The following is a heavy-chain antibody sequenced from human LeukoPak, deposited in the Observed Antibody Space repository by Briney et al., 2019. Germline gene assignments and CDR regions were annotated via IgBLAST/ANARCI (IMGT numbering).Heavy chain of an antibody. Sequence: ASVKVSFKASGYTFNSYGISWVRQAPGQGLEWMGWISAYNGSTNYAQKLQGRVTMTTDTSTSTAYMELRSLRSDDTAVYYCARGVRLVSYYYYYMDVWGKGTTVTVSS. CDR1: GYTFNSYG. J-gene: IGHJ6*03. CDR2: ISAYNGST. CDR3: ARGVRLVSYYYYYMDV. V-gene: IGHV1-18*01. D-gene: IGHD1-1*01.